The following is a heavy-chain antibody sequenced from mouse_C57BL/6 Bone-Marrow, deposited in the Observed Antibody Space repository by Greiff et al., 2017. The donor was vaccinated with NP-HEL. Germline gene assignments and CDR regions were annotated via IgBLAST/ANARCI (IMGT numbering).Heavy chain of an antibody. CDR1: GYTFTDYY. D-gene: IGHD1-2*01. CDR3: ARCRLRHYDYAMDD. CDR2: IYPGSGNT. Sequence: QVQLQQSGAELVRPGASVKISCKASGYTFTDYYINWVKQRHGQGLEWIARIYPGSGNTYYNEKFKGKATLTAEKSSSTAYMVRSSLTSEDSAVYYCARCRLRHYDYAMDDWGQGTSVTVSS. J-gene: IGHJ4*01. V-gene: IGHV1-76*01.